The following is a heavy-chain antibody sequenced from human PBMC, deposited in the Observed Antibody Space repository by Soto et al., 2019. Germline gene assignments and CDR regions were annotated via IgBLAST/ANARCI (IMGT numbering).Heavy chain of an antibody. CDR3: ARVWVTTVTAWFDL. Sequence: QVQLVQSGAEVKKPGSSVKVSCKPFGGTLSSYAITWMRQAPGQGLEWMGGIIPFSGAANYAQKFQGRVTSTADESTNTAYMDLSSLRSEDTAVYFCARVWVTTVTAWFDLWGQGTLVTVSS. CDR2: IIPFSGAA. V-gene: IGHV1-69*01. J-gene: IGHJ5*02. D-gene: IGHD4-17*01. CDR1: GGTLSSYA.